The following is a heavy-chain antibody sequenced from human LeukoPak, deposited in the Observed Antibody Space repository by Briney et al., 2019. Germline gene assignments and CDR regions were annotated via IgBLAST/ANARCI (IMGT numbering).Heavy chain of an antibody. CDR3: AKYFASGSYYKLPH. D-gene: IGHD3-10*01. J-gene: IGHJ1*01. CDR1: GFTFSSYW. CDR2: ITGDGGTT. Sequence: PGGSLRLSCAASGFTFSSYWMHWVRQAPGKGLVWVSRITGDGGTTDYADSVKGRFTISRDNAKNTLYLQMNSLRAEDTAVYYCAKYFASGSYYKLPHWGQGTLVTVSS. V-gene: IGHV3-74*01.